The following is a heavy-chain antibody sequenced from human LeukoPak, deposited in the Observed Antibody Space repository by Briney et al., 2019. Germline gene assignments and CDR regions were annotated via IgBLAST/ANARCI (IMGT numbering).Heavy chain of an antibody. D-gene: IGHD4-17*01. Sequence: TPSETLSLTCTVSGVSMTIGGYYWTWIRQPAGKGLEWIGRVYPTGSTNYNPSLKSRVTISVDTSKNQFSLKLTSVTAADTAVYYCARVPFYGDYSYYFDYWGQGTLVTVSS. J-gene: IGHJ4*02. V-gene: IGHV4-61*02. CDR1: GVSMTIGGYY. CDR3: ARVPFYGDYSYYFDY. CDR2: VYPTGST.